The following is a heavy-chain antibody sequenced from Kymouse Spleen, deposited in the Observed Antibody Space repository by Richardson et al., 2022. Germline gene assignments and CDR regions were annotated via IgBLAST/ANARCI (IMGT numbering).Heavy chain of an antibody. J-gene: IGHJ6*02. CDR3: ARMGITGTGNYYYGMDV. Sequence: QVQLVESGGGVVQPGRSLRLSCAASGFTFSSYGMHWVRQAPGKGLEWVAVIWYDGSNKYYADSVKGRFTISRDNSKNTLYLQMNSLRAEDTAVYYCARMGITGTGNYYYGMDVWGQGTTVTVSS. CDR2: IWYDGSNK. D-gene: IGHD1-20*01,IGHD1-7*01. V-gene: IGHV3-33*01. CDR1: GFTFSSYG.